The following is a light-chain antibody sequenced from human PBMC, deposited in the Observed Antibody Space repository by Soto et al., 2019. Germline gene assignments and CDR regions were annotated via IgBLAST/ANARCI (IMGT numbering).Light chain of an antibody. CDR3: QQYGSSRST. CDR2: GAS. V-gene: IGKV3-20*01. J-gene: IGKJ1*01. CDR1: QSIRSN. Sequence: IVFTQSPGTLSVTPGERATLSCRASQSIRSNLAWYQQKPGQAPRLLIYGASSRATGIPDRFSGSGSGTDFTLTISRLEPEDFAVYYCQQYGSSRSTFAQGTKVDIK.